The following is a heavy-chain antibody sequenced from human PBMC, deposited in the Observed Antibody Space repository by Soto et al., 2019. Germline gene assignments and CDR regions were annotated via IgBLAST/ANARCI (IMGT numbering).Heavy chain of an antibody. J-gene: IGHJ6*02. V-gene: IGHV4-59*01. Sequence: KTSETLSLTCTVSGGSISSYYWSWIRQPPGKGLEWIGYIYYSGSTNYNPSLKSRVTISVDTSKNQFSLKLSSVTAADTAVYYCAREGKSGSRNYYYGMDVWGQGTTVTVSS. CDR2: IYYSGST. D-gene: IGHD1-26*01. CDR3: AREGKSGSRNYYYGMDV. CDR1: GGSISSYY.